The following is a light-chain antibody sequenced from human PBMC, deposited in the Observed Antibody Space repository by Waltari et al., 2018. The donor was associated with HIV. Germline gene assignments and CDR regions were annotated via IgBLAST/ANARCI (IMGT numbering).Light chain of an antibody. J-gene: IGLJ2*01. CDR3: QAWDGTAVF. Sequence: SYELTQSPSVSVSPGQTVYIACSGNKLGDKYVSWYQQKPGQSPVLVIYQRNKRPSGSPERFSGSNSGNMATLTISGTQAMDEADYYWQAWDGTAVFFGGGTKLTVL. CDR1: KLGDKY. V-gene: IGLV3-1*01. CDR2: QRN.